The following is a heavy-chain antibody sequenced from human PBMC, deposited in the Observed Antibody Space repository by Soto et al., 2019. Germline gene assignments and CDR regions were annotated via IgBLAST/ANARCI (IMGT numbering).Heavy chain of an antibody. CDR2: IIPILGIA. J-gene: IGHJ6*03. CDR3: AREGIAAPSFYYMDV. CDR1: GGTFSSYT. V-gene: IGHV1-69*08. Sequence: QVQLVQSGAAVKKPGSSVKVSCKAAGGTFSSYTISWVRQAPGQGLEWMGRIIPILGIANYAQKFQGRVTITADKSTSTAYMELSSLRSEDTAVYYCAREGIAAPSFYYMDVWGKGTKVTVSS. D-gene: IGHD6-13*01.